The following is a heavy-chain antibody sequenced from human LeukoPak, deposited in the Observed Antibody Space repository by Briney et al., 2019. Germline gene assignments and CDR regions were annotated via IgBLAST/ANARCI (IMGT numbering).Heavy chain of an antibody. D-gene: IGHD3-22*01. CDR3: ARDPRSTNYYDRSGYYGDYFDD. V-gene: IGHV1-18*01. J-gene: IGHJ4*02. CDR2: ISVYNGNT. Sequence: ASVKVSCKASGYTFTSYGISWVRQAPGQGLEWMGWISVYNGNTKYAQKLQGRVTMTTDTSTSTAYVELRSLRSDDTAMYYCARDPRSTNYYDRSGYYGDYFDDWGQGTLVTVSS. CDR1: GYTFTSYG.